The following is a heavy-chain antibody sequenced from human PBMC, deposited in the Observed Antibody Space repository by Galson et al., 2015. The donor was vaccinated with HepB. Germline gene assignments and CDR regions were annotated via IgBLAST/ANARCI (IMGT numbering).Heavy chain of an antibody. V-gene: IGHV1-2*06. Sequence: SVKVSCKASGYTFTGYYMHWVRQAPGQGLEWMGRINPNSGGTNYAQKFQGRVTMTRDTSISTAYMELSRLRSDDTAVYYCARLWRGAVAAGNFDYWGQGTLVTVSS. CDR2: INPNSGGT. D-gene: IGHD6-19*01. CDR1: GYTFTGYY. J-gene: IGHJ4*02. CDR3: ARLWRGAVAAGNFDY.